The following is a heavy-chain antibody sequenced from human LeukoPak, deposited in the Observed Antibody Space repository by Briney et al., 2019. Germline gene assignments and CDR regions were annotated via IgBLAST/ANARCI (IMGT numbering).Heavy chain of an antibody. V-gene: IGHV3-33*01. Sequence: GWALRLSFAASGFTLSSYGMHGFRQAAGKGLDGVAVIWFDGSKKYYADSVKGRFTISRDNSKNTLYLQMNSLRVEDTAVYYCASYGGNSGFDCWGQGTLVTVSS. D-gene: IGHD4-23*01. CDR2: IWFDGSKK. CDR3: ASYGGNSGFDC. CDR1: GFTLSSYG. J-gene: IGHJ4*02.